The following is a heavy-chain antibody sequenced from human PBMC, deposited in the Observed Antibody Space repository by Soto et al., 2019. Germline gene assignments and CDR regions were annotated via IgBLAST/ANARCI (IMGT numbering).Heavy chain of an antibody. Sequence: GGSLRLSCAASGFTFSSFWMSWVRQSPGKGLEWVANIKTDGSETHYVDSVKGRFTISRDNPKTSLFLQMNSLRVEDTAVYFCTSDRYPRFYHGSGSYPYYWGQGTPVTVSS. V-gene: IGHV3-7*03. CDR3: TSDRYPRFYHGSGSYPYY. D-gene: IGHD3-10*01. CDR2: IKTDGSET. J-gene: IGHJ4*02. CDR1: GFTFSSFW.